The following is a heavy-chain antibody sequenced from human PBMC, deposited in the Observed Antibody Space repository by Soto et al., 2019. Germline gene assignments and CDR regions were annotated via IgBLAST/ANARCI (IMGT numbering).Heavy chain of an antibody. CDR3: AHGGPAASLDS. D-gene: IGHD6-13*01. Sequence: QITLKESGPTMVKPTQTLTLTCTFSGFSLSKAGVGVGWVRQPPGKALEWLAVIYWNDDKRYSPSLKSRLTITKDTSKNQVVLIMTTMDPVDTATYYCAHGGPAASLDSWGPGTLVTVSS. V-gene: IGHV2-5*01. CDR1: GFSLSKAGVG. CDR2: IYWNDDK. J-gene: IGHJ4*02.